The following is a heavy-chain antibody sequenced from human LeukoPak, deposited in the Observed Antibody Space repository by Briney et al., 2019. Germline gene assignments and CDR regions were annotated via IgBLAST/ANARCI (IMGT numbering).Heavy chain of an antibody. J-gene: IGHJ4*02. Sequence: TGGSLRLSCAASGFTFSSYAMHWVRQAPGKGLEWVAVISYDGSNKYYADSVKGRFTISRDSSKNTLYLQMNSLRAEDTAVYYCARSYSSSWYDSFDYWGQGTLVTVSS. CDR1: GFTFSSYA. D-gene: IGHD6-13*01. CDR2: ISYDGSNK. V-gene: IGHV3-30-3*01. CDR3: ARSYSSSWYDSFDY.